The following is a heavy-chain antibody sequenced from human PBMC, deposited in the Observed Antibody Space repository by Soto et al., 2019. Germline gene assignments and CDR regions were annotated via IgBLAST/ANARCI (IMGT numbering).Heavy chain of an antibody. CDR3: TRDSYLVMSTLTWCYFVY. CDR2: IWYDGSNK. J-gene: IGHJ4*02. Sequence: GGSLRLSCAASGFTFSSYGMHWVRQAPGKGLEGVAVIWYDGSNKNYADSVKGRFTISRDNSKNTLYLQMNSLRAEDTAVYSCTRDSYLVMSTLTWCYFVYWGPGTLVTVS. V-gene: IGHV3-33*01. CDR1: GFTFSSYG. D-gene: IGHD4-17*01.